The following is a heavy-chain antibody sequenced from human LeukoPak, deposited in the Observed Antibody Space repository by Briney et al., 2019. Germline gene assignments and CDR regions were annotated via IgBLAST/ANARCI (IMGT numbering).Heavy chain of an antibody. CDR1: GLTVSSNF. V-gene: IGHV3-66*02. Sequence: GGSLRLSCAASGLTVSSNFMSWVRQAPGKGLEWVSVIHSDGRTFYPDTVKGRFTVSRDNSNDMLFLQMNSLRAEDTAVYYCARDVGGMATGYFDYWGQGTPVTVSS. CDR2: IHSDGRT. D-gene: IGHD5-12*01. J-gene: IGHJ4*02. CDR3: ARDVGGMATGYFDY.